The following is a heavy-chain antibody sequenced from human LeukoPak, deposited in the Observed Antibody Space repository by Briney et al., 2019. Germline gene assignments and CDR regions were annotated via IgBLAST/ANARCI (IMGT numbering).Heavy chain of an antibody. D-gene: IGHD6-13*01. Sequence: ASVKVSCKASGYTLTSYGISWVRQAPGQGLEWMGWISAYNGNTNYAQKLQGRVTMTTDTSTSTAYMELRSLRSDDTAVYYCARDLRRSLAPQKSWSSYWGQGTLVTVSS. CDR2: ISAYNGNT. V-gene: IGHV1-18*01. CDR1: GYTLTSYG. J-gene: IGHJ4*02. CDR3: ARDLRRSLAPQKSWSSY.